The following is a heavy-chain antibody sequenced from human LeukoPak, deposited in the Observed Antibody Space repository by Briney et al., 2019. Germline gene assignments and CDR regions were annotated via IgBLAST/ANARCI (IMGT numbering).Heavy chain of an antibody. J-gene: IGHJ4*02. CDR3: ARSQDSSGFDY. CDR2: IYHSGST. V-gene: IGHV4-4*02. CDR1: GGSISSYY. Sequence: SETLSLTCTVSGGSISSYYWSWVRQPPGKGLEWIGEIYHSGSTNYNPSLKSRVTISVDKSKNQFSLKLSSVTAADTAVYYCARSQDSSGFDYWGQGTLVTVSS. D-gene: IGHD6-19*01.